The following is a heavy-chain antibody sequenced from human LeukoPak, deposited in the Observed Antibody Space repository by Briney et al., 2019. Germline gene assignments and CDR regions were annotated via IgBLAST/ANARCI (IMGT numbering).Heavy chain of an antibody. CDR2: IYNNGRT. Sequence: SETLSLTCTVSGGSMSSYYWSWIRQPPGKGLEWIGYIYNNGRTNYNPSPKSRVTISVDTSKNQFSLRLTSVTAADTAVYYCARDPGSSGYWYFDLWGRGTLVTVSS. V-gene: IGHV4-59*01. CDR1: GGSMSSYY. D-gene: IGHD6-19*01. CDR3: ARDPGSSGYWYFDL. J-gene: IGHJ2*01.